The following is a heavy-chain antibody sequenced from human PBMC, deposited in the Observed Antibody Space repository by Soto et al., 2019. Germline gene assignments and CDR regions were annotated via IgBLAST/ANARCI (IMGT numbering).Heavy chain of an antibody. CDR3: ARGRDDFWSGYRFDY. J-gene: IGHJ4*02. Sequence: SETLSLNCAVYGGSFSGYYCCWIRQPPGKGLEWIGEINHSGSTNYIPSLKSRVTISVDTSKNQFSLKLRSVTAADTAVYYCARGRDDFWSGYRFDYWGQGTLFTVSS. CDR2: INHSGST. V-gene: IGHV4-34*01. CDR1: GGSFSGYY. D-gene: IGHD3-3*01.